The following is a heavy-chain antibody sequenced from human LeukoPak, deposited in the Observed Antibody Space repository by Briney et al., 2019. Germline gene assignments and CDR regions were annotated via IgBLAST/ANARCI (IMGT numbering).Heavy chain of an antibody. CDR3: ARLTDVVLMLTFDY. CDR2: ISPYNGDT. V-gene: IGHV1-18*01. CDR1: GYTFTTYS. J-gene: IGHJ4*02. D-gene: IGHD2-8*01. Sequence: ASVNVSCKASGYTFTTYSLCWLRQAPGQGPEWMGCISPYNGDTNSAQNLQGRVTMTTDSSTTTAYMELRSLRSDDTALYYCARLTDVVLMLTFDYWGQGTLVTVSS.